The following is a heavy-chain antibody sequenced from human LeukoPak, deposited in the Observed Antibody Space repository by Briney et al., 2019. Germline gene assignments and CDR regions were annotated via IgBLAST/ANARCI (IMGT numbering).Heavy chain of an antibody. Sequence: PGGSLRLSCAVSGVNFSSYWMSWVRQAPGKGLEWVANIKQDGSEEYYVDSVKGRFTISTDNAKNSLYLQMNSLRAEGTAVYYCAKDLLQYSSPYYFDYWGQGTLVTVSS. CDR1: GVNFSSYW. D-gene: IGHD6-6*01. CDR2: IKQDGSEE. J-gene: IGHJ4*02. CDR3: AKDLLQYSSPYYFDY. V-gene: IGHV3-7*01.